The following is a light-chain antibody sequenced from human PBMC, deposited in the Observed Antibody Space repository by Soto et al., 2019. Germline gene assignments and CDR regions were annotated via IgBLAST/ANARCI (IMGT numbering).Light chain of an antibody. J-gene: IGLJ1*01. CDR1: SSDVGGYNF. Sequence: SALTQPPSASGSPGQSVTISCTGTSSDVGGYNFVSWYQQHPGKAPKLVIYEVSNRPSGVSNRFSGSKSGNTASLTISGLQAEDEADYYCSSYTSSSTLVFGTGTKVTIL. V-gene: IGLV2-14*01. CDR3: SSYTSSSTLV. CDR2: EVS.